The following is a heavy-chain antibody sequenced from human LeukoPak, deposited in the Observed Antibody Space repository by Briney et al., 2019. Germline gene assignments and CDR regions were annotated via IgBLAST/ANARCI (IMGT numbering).Heavy chain of an antibody. CDR3: ATYVNWVAGDD. D-gene: IGHD1-1*01. Sequence: GGSLRLSCAASGFTFSSYWMHWVRQAPGKGLVWVSRINSDGSSTSYADSVKGRFTISRDNAKNTLYLQMNSLRDDDTAVYYCATYVNWVAGDDWGQGTTVTVSS. CDR1: GFTFSSYW. V-gene: IGHV3-74*01. CDR2: INSDGSST. J-gene: IGHJ6*02.